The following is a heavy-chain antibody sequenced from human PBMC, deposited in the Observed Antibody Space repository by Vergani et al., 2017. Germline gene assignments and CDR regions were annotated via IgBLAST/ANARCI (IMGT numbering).Heavy chain of an antibody. CDR3: ARENSGTLAGPFDY. CDR2: IWYDGSNK. Sequence: QVQLVESGGGVVQPGRSLRLSCAASGFTFSSYGMHWVRQAPGKGLEWVAVIWYDGSNKYYADSVKGRFTISRDNSKNTLYLQMNSLRAEDTAVYYCARENSGTLAGPFDYWGQGTVVTVSS. V-gene: IGHV3-33*01. D-gene: IGHD6-19*01. J-gene: IGHJ4*02. CDR1: GFTFSSYG.